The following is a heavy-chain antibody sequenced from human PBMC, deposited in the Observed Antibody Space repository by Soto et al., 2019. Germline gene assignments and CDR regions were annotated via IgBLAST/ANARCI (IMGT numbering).Heavy chain of an antibody. Sequence: GGSLRLSCAASGFTFSSYGMHWVRQAPGKGLYWLAVISYDGSIKYYADSVKGRFTISRDNSKNTLYLQMNSLRAEDTAVYYCAKDYGSGSYYNEIDYWGQGTLVTVSS. D-gene: IGHD3-10*01. CDR3: AKDYGSGSYYNEIDY. CDR1: GFTFSSYG. J-gene: IGHJ4*02. V-gene: IGHV3-30*18. CDR2: ISYDGSIK.